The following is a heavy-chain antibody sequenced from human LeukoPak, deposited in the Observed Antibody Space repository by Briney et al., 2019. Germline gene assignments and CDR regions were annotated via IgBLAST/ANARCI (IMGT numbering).Heavy chain of an antibody. CDR2: IWVNGINK. D-gene: IGHD3-3*01. CDR3: ARDHGTLRFLEWLLSY. CDR1: GFTFNSYG. J-gene: IGHJ4*02. Sequence: GGSLRLPCAASGFTFNSYGMHWVRQAPGKGLEWVAVIWVNGINKYYTDSVRGRFTISRDNSKNTLYLQMNSLRAEDTAVYYCARDHGTLRFLEWLLSYWGQGTLVTVSS. V-gene: IGHV3-33*01.